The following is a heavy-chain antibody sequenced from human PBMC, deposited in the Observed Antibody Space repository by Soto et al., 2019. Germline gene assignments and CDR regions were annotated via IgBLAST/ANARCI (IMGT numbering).Heavy chain of an antibody. J-gene: IGHJ5*02. Sequence: PSETLSLTCAFYGGSFSGYYWSWIRQPPGKGLEWIGEINHSGSTNYNPSLKSRVTISVDTSKNQFSLKLNSVTAADTAVYYCARAVTGIAVPSWFDPWGQGTLVTVSS. CDR3: ARAVTGIAVPSWFDP. CDR1: GGSFSGYY. V-gene: IGHV4-34*01. CDR2: INHSGST. D-gene: IGHD6-19*01.